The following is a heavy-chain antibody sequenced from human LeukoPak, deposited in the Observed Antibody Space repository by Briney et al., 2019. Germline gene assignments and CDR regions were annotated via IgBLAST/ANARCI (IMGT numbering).Heavy chain of an antibody. CDR1: GFTLD. D-gene: IGHD5-12*01. CDR2: TSGSGGNT. Sequence: GGSLRLSCAASGFTLDMSWVRQAPGEGLEWVAATSGSGGNTYYADSVKGRFTISRDNSKNTLYLQMNSLRAEDTAVYYCAKEYSGYDFDYWGQGTLVTVSS. V-gene: IGHV3-23*01. CDR3: AKEYSGYDFDY. J-gene: IGHJ4*02.